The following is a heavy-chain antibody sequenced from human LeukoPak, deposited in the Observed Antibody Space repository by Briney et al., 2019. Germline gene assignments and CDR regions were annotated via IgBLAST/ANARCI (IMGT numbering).Heavy chain of an antibody. CDR1: GFTFSSYA. Sequence: PGGSLRLSCAASGFTFSSYAVSWVRQAPGKGLEGVSIISGSGGSTFYADSVKGRFTISRDNSQNTLYLQMNSLRGEDTAVYYCAKAIETASSWYRRPFDYWGQGTLVTVSS. D-gene: IGHD6-13*01. V-gene: IGHV3-23*01. CDR3: AKAIETASSWYRRPFDY. J-gene: IGHJ4*02. CDR2: ISGSGGST.